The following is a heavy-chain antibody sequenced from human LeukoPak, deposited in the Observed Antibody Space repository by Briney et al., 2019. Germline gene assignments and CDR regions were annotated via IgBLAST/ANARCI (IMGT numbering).Heavy chain of an antibody. Sequence: RGSLRLSCAASGFTFSSYAMSWVRQAPGKGLEWVSAISGSGGRTYYADSVKGRFTISRDNSKNTLYLQMNSLRAEDTAVYYCAKTQVPANYYYGMDVWGQGTTVTVSS. CDR2: ISGSGGRT. J-gene: IGHJ6*02. V-gene: IGHV3-23*01. CDR3: AKTQVPANYYYGMDV. D-gene: IGHD2-2*01. CDR1: GFTFSSYA.